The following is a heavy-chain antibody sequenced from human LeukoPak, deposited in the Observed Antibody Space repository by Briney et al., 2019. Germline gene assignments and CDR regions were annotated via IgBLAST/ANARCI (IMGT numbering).Heavy chain of an antibody. Sequence: GGSLRLSCVASEFTFSTYVMSWVRQAPGKGVEWVSLITRDGGSTFYADSVKGRFTISRDKSKNSLYLQMHSLRTEDTALYYCATERLKYFDYWGQGTLVTVSS. V-gene: IGHV3-43*01. CDR3: ATERLKYFDY. CDR1: EFTFSTYV. J-gene: IGHJ4*02. CDR2: ITRDGGST.